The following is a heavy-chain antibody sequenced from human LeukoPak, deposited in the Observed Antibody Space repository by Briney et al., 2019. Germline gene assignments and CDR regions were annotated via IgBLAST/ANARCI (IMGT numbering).Heavy chain of an antibody. CDR2: IYHTGST. CDR3: AKSGDYLWDY. D-gene: IGHD3-16*01. Sequence: PSGTLSLTCAVSGGSISTNNWWRGVRQPPGKGQEWSGEIYHTGSTNYSPSLRSRVTMSIDKSNNQFSLNLNSVTAADTAVYYCAKSGDYLWDYWGQGTLVTVSS. J-gene: IGHJ4*02. CDR1: GGSISTNNW. V-gene: IGHV4-4*02.